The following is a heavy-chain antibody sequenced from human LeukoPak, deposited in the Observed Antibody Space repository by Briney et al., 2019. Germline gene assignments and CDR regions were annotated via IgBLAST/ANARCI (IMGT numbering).Heavy chain of an antibody. D-gene: IGHD3-22*01. V-gene: IGHV1-18*01. CDR2: ISTFNGHT. CDR3: ARDIYYDSSGYYRH. J-gene: IGHJ4*02. Sequence: ASVKVSCKASGYTFTTYGISWVRQAPGHGLEWMGWISTFNGHTNYAQSRQDRVTMTTDTSTSIVYMELSSLISDDTAVYYCARDIYYDSSGYYRHWGQGTLVTVSS. CDR1: GYTFTTYG.